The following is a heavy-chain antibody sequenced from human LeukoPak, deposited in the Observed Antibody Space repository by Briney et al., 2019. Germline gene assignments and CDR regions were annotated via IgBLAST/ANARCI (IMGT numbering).Heavy chain of an antibody. J-gene: IGHJ3*02. CDR2: IYTSGST. CDR3: ARGPGACSGGSCYSSDALEI. Sequence: SETLSLTCTVSGGSISSGSYYWSWIRQPAGKGLEWIGRIYTSGSTNYNPSLKSRVTISVDTSKNQFSLNLTSVTATDSAVYYCARGPGACSGGSCYSSDALEIWGQGTRVTVSS. V-gene: IGHV4-61*02. D-gene: IGHD2-15*01. CDR1: GGSISSGSYY.